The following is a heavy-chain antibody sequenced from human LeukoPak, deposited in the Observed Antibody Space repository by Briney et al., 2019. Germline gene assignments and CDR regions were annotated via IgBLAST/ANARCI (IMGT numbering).Heavy chain of an antibody. Sequence: GRSLRLSCAASGFTFSSYAMHWVRQAPGKGLEWVAVISYDGSNKYYADSVKGRFTISRDNSKNTLYLQMNSLRAEDTAVYYCAKDKGSSGWYNYFDYWGQGTLVTVSS. J-gene: IGHJ4*02. CDR1: GFTFSSYA. CDR2: ISYDGSNK. CDR3: AKDKGSSGWYNYFDY. D-gene: IGHD6-19*01. V-gene: IGHV3-30-3*01.